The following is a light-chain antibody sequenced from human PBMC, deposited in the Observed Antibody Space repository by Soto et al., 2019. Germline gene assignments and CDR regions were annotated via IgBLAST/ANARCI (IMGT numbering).Light chain of an antibody. Sequence: DIQMTQSPSTLSASVGDRLTITCRASQSVSSWLAWYQQKPGKAPKLLIYKASTLKSGVPSRFSGSGSGTEFTLTISSLQTDDFSTYYCQQYHSYWTFGQGTKVDIK. J-gene: IGKJ1*01. CDR1: QSVSSW. V-gene: IGKV1-5*03. CDR3: QQYHSYWT. CDR2: KAS.